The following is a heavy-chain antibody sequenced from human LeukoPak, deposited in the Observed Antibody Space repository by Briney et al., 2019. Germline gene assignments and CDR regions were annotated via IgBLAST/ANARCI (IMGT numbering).Heavy chain of an antibody. CDR1: GYTFTSYG. V-gene: IGHV1-18*01. D-gene: IGHD6-13*01. CDR3: ARGCVYSSSWCGDY. J-gene: IGHJ4*02. CDR2: ISAYNGNT. Sequence: ASVKVSCKASGYTFTSYGISWVRQAPGQGLEWMGWISAYNGNTNYAQKLQGRVTMTRDMSTSTVYMELSSLRSEDTAVYYCARGCVYSSSWCGDYWGQGTLVTVSS.